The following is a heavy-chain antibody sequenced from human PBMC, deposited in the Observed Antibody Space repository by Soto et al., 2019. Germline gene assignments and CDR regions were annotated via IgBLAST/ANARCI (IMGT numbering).Heavy chain of an antibody. J-gene: IGHJ5*02. D-gene: IGHD2-2*01. Sequence: GGSLRLSCVASGFTFSHYAMSWLRQAPGKGLEWVSAISASGDATYYADSVRGRFTISRDNAKNSLYLQMNSLRAEDTAVYYCARDPIVVVPAAMTNWFDPWGQGTLVTVSS. CDR1: GFTFSHYA. CDR3: ARDPIVVVPAAMTNWFDP. V-gene: IGHV3-23*01. CDR2: ISASGDAT.